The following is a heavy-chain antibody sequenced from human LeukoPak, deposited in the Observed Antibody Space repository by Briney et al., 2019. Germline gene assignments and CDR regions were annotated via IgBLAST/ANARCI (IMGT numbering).Heavy chain of an antibody. CDR3: ARDRGPSGWDLDY. V-gene: IGHV1-2*02. D-gene: IGHD6-19*01. Sequence: ASVKVSCKASGYTFTGYYMHWVRQAPGQGVEWMGWINPNSGGTNYAQKFQGRVKITRDTSLSTAYLELSRLRSDDTAVYYCARDRGPSGWDLDYWGQGTLVTVSS. CDR1: GYTFTGYY. J-gene: IGHJ4*02. CDR2: INPNSGGT.